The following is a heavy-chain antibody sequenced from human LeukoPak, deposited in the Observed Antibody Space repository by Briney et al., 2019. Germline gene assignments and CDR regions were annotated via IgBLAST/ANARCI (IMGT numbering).Heavy chain of an antibody. D-gene: IGHD3-22*01. CDR1: GFTFSSYA. CDR2: ISGSGGST. J-gene: IGHJ4*02. V-gene: IGHV3-23*01. Sequence: PGESLRLSCAASGFTFSSYAMSWVRQAPGKGLEWVSAISGSGGSTYYADSVKGRFTISRDNSKNTLYLQMNSLRAEDTAVYYCAKVGSGYYQYYFGYWGQGTLVTVSS. CDR3: AKVGSGYYQYYFGY.